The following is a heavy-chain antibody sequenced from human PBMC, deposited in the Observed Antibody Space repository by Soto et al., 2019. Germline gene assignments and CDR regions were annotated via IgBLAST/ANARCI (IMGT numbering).Heavy chain of an antibody. CDR2: ISYDGSNK. CDR1: VFAFSSYG. J-gene: IGHJ6*02. CDR3: AKEHLLYGTTVYYYGMDV. V-gene: IGHV3-30*18. Sequence: GGSLSLSCAASVFAFSSYGMHWVRQAPGKGLEWVAVISYDGSNKYYADSVKGRFTISRDNSKNTLYLQMNSLRAEDTAVYNCAKEHLLYGTTVYYYGMDVWGQGTTVTVSS. D-gene: IGHD1-7*01.